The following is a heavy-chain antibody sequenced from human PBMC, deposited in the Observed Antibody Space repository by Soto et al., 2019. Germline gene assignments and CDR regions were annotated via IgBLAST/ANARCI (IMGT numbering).Heavy chain of an antibody. Sequence: EVQLVESGGGLVKPGGSLRLSCAASGFTFSSYSMNWVRQAPGKGLEWVSSISSSSSYIYYADSVKGRFTISRDNAKNLLYLQMNSLRAEDTAVYYCARDRTATTYYYGMDVWGQGTTVTVSS. CDR2: ISSSSSYI. V-gene: IGHV3-21*01. J-gene: IGHJ6*02. CDR3: ARDRTATTYYYGMDV. D-gene: IGHD2-21*02. CDR1: GFTFSSYS.